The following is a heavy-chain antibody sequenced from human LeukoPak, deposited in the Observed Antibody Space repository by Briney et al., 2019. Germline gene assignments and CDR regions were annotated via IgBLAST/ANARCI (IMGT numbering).Heavy chain of an antibody. CDR1: GFTFSSYS. V-gene: IGHV3-48*02. CDR2: ISSSSSTI. Sequence: PGGSLRLSCAASGFTFSSYSMNWVRQAPGKGLEWVSYISSSSSTIYYADSVKGRFTISRDNAKNSLYLQMNSLRDEDTAVYYCARGLKRGFYWDGDHPLFDYWGQGTLVTVSS. D-gene: IGHD4-17*01. J-gene: IGHJ4*02. CDR3: ARGLKRGFYWDGDHPLFDY.